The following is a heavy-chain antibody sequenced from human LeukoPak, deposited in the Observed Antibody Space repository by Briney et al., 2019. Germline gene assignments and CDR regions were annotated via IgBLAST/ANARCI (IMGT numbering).Heavy chain of an antibody. CDR3: AKLRGSSPAGWFDP. V-gene: IGHV3-7*03. J-gene: IGHJ5*02. Sequence: GGSLRLSCAASGFSFSSHWMSWVRQAPGKGLEWVANIKQDESEKYYVDSVKGRFTISRDNTKNSLYLQMNSLRAEDTAVYYCAKLRGSSPAGWFDPWGQGTLVTVSS. CDR2: IKQDESEK. CDR1: GFSFSSHW. D-gene: IGHD6-6*01.